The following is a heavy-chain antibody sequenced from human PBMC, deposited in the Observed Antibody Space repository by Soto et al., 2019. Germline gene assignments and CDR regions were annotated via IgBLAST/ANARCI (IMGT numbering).Heavy chain of an antibody. CDR1: GGSFSGYY. V-gene: IGHV4-34*01. CDR2: INHSGST. Sequence: QVQLQQWGAGLLKPSETLSLTCAVYGGSFSGYYWSWIRQPPGKGLEWIGEINHSGSTNYNPSLKSRVTISVDTSXXXXXXXXSXXXXXDTAXYYCARSRIVVVPAAQPRPYYFDYWGQGTLVTVSS. J-gene: IGHJ4*02. D-gene: IGHD2-2*01. CDR3: ARSRIVVVPAAQPRPYYFDY.